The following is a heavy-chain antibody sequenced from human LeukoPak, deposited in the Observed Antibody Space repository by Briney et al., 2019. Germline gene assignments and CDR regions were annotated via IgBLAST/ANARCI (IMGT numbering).Heavy chain of an antibody. CDR1: GFTFDDYG. V-gene: IGHV3-20*04. Sequence: GGSLRLSCAASGFTFDDYGMGWLRQAPGKGLEWVSGINWNGGSTGYADSVKGRFTISRDNAKNSLYLQMNSLRAEDTALYYCARVDSSGYYQKLDYWGQGTLVTVSS. D-gene: IGHD3-22*01. J-gene: IGHJ4*02. CDR3: ARVDSSGYYQKLDY. CDR2: INWNGGST.